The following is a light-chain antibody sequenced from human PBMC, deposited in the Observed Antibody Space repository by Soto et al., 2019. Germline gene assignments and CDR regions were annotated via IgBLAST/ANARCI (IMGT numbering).Light chain of an antibody. CDR1: SSNIGAGYE. CDR3: QSYDSSLSGYV. J-gene: IGLJ1*01. V-gene: IGLV1-40*01. CDR2: ENN. Sequence: QPVLTQPPSVSAAPGQRVTISCTGSSSNIGAGYEAHWYQQVPGTAPKLLIYENNNRPSGVPDRFSGSKSGTSASLAITGLQAEDEAEYYCQSYDSSLSGYVFGTGTKPTVL.